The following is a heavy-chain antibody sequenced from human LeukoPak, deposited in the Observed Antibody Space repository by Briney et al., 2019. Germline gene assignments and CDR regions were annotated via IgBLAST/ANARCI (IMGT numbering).Heavy chain of an antibody. CDR3: ARAPSPRHPTTKKQYYFDY. D-gene: IGHD1-1*01. CDR1: GYTFTSYD. CDR2: MNPNSGNT. V-gene: IGHV1-8*01. J-gene: IGHJ4*02. Sequence: ASVKVPCKASGYTFTSYDINWVRQATGQGLEWMGWMNPNSGNTGYAQKFQGRVTMTRNTSISTAYMELSSLRSEDTAVYYCARAPSPRHPTTKKQYYFDYWGQGTLVTVSS.